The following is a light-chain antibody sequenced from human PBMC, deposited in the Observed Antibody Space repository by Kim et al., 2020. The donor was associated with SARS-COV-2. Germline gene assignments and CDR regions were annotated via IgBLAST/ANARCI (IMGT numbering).Light chain of an antibody. Sequence: ASVGDRVIITCRASQGISNYLAWYQQKPGKVPKLLIYAASILQSGFPSRFSGSGSGTDFTLTISSLQPEDVATYYCQKYNSAPLTFGQGTKVDIK. V-gene: IGKV1-27*01. CDR3: QKYNSAPLT. CDR2: AAS. J-gene: IGKJ1*01. CDR1: QGISNY.